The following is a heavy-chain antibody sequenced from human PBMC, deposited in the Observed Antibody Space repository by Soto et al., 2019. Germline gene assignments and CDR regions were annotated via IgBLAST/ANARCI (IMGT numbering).Heavy chain of an antibody. V-gene: IGHV3-48*01. CDR1: GFTFSSHS. J-gene: IGHJ4*02. CDR2: ISPSSSTI. Sequence: GGSLRLSCAASGFTFSSHSMNWVRQAPGKGLEWVSYISPSSSTIYYADSVKGRFTISRDNAKNSLYLQMNSLRAEDTAVYYCAREQYYYDSSGYSYWGQGTLVTVPQ. CDR3: AREQYYYDSSGYSY. D-gene: IGHD3-22*01.